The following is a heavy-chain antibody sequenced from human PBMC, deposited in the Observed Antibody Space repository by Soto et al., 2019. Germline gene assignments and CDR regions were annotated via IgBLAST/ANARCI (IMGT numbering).Heavy chain of an antibody. CDR1: GLTFSGHW. Sequence: PGGSLRLSCAASGLTFSGHWMTWVRQTPGEGLQWVAAIKPDGGETFYVDSVKGRFTISRDNARNSLFLQMDSLRAEDTAVYYCTSRPSGMTYHAVFDFWGQGTLVTVSS. CDR2: IKPDGGET. J-gene: IGHJ4*02. D-gene: IGHD2-21*02. V-gene: IGHV3-7*03. CDR3: TSRPSGMTYHAVFDF.